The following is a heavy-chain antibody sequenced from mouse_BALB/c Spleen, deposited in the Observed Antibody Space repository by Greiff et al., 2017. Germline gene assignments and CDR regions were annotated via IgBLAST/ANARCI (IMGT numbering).Heavy chain of an antibody. CDR3: ARAVYDYTPLDAMDY. Sequence: EVMLVESGGGLVQPGGSLRLSCATSGFTFTDYYMSWVRQPPGKALEWLGFIRNKANGYTTEYSASVKGRFTISRDNSQSILYLQMNTLRAEDSATYYCARAVYDYTPLDAMDYWGQGTSVTVSS. D-gene: IGHD2-4*01. J-gene: IGHJ4*01. CDR1: GFTFTDYY. V-gene: IGHV7-3*02. CDR2: IRNKANGYTT.